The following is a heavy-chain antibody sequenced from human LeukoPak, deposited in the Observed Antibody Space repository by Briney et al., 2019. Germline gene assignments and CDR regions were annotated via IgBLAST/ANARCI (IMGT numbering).Heavy chain of an antibody. CDR1: GFIFSNNW. J-gene: IGHJ4*02. CDR3: ARAKDYYDSSGYYPHSDY. D-gene: IGHD3-22*01. V-gene: IGHV3-23*01. CDR2: ISGSGGST. Sequence: GGSLRLPCAASGFIFSNNWMSWVRQAPGKGLEWVSAISGSGGSTYYADSVKGRFTISRDNSKNTLYLQMNSLRAEDTAVYYCARAKDYYDSSGYYPHSDYWGQGTLVTVSS.